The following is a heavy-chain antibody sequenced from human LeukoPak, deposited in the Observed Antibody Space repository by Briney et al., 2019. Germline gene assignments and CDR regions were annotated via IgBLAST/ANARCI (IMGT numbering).Heavy chain of an antibody. V-gene: IGHV3-23*01. Sequence: GGSLRLSCAASGFTFSSYAMSWVRQAPGKGLEWVSAISGSGGSTYYADSVKGRFTISGDNSKNTLYLQMNSLRAEDTAVYYCAKDVGYYGSGSYYYSWGQGTLVTVSS. J-gene: IGHJ4*02. CDR3: AKDVGYYGSGSYYYS. D-gene: IGHD3-10*01. CDR2: ISGSGGST. CDR1: GFTFSSYA.